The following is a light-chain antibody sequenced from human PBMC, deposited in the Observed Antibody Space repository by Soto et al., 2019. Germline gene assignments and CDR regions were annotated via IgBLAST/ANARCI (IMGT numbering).Light chain of an antibody. CDR1: SSVVGGYNY. Sequence: QAVLTETRSASGSPGQSVTICCTGSSSVVGGYNYVSWYQPHPGKAPTLMIYEVTKRPSGVPDRFSGSKSGSTASLTISGLQAADEADYYCSLYTRENTYVFGTGTKVTVL. CDR3: SLYTRENTYV. V-gene: IGLV2-8*01. J-gene: IGLJ1*01. CDR2: EVT.